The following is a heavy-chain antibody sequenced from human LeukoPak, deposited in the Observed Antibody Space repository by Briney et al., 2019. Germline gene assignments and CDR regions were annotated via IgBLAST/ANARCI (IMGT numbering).Heavy chain of an antibody. CDR2: IYSGGST. CDR3: ARELFPYGMDV. Sequence: GGSLRLSCAASGFTVSSNYMSWVRQAPGKGLEWVSVIYSGGSTYYADSVKGRFTISRDNSKNTLYLQMNSLRAEDTAVYYCARELFPYGMDVWGQGNTVTVSS. V-gene: IGHV3-66*01. D-gene: IGHD2-21*01. CDR1: GFTVSSNY. J-gene: IGHJ6*02.